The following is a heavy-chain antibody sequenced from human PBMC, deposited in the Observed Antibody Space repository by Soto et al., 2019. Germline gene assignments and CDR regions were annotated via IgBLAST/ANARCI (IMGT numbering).Heavy chain of an antibody. J-gene: IGHJ1*01. CDR3: ARNYGGNSGYFQD. V-gene: IGHV1-46*02. CDR2: INPSGGST. CDR1: GSTFNSHY. D-gene: IGHD4-17*01. Sequence: QLVQSGAEVKKPGASVKVSCKASGSTFNSHYMHWVRQAPGQGLEWIGIINPSGGSTSYAQKFQGSVTMTRDTSTSTVYMELSSLRSEDTAVYYCARNYGGNSGYFQDWGQGTLVTVSS.